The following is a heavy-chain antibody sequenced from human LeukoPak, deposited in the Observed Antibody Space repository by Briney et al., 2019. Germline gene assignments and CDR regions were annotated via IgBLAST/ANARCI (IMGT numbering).Heavy chain of an antibody. CDR1: GYSFTSYW. V-gene: IGHV5-51*01. CDR2: IYTGDSDT. D-gene: IGHD3-16*02. CDR3: ARRPYVWASYHTGKYNWFDP. Sequence: NAGESLKISCKGSGYSFTSYWIGWVRQMPGKGLECMGIIYTGDSDTRYSPSFQGQVTISADKSISTAYLQWSSLKASDTAMYYCARRPYVWASYHTGKYNWFDPWGQGTLVTVSS. J-gene: IGHJ5*02.